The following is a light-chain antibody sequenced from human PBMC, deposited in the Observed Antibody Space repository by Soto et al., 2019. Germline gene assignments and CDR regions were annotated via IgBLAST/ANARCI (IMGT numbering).Light chain of an antibody. Sequence: DIVLTQSPGTLSLSPGERATLSCRASQSVRSRYLAWYQQKAGQAPRLLIYDASRRATGIPDRFSGSGSGTHFTLTISRLEPEDFALYYCQQYGRSLTFGGGTKVEIK. V-gene: IGKV3-20*01. CDR2: DAS. J-gene: IGKJ4*01. CDR3: QQYGRSLT. CDR1: QSVRSRY.